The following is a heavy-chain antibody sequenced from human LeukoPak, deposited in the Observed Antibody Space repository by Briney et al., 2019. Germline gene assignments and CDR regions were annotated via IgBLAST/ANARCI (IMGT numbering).Heavy chain of an antibody. CDR1: GFTFSSYS. CDR3: ARADWNQGGAFDI. Sequence: GGSLRLSCAASGFTFSSYSMNWIRQAPGKGLEWVSYISSSSSTIYHADSGKGRFTISRDNAKNSLYLQMNSLRAEDTAVYYCARADWNQGGAFDIWGQGTMVTVSS. J-gene: IGHJ3*02. V-gene: IGHV3-48*04. CDR2: ISSSSSTI. D-gene: IGHD1-1*01.